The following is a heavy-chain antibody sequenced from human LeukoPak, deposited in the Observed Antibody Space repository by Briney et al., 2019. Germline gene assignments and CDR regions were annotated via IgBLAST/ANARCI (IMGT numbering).Heavy chain of an antibody. CDR3: ARTIPPMDYGSGSYYQPATFDY. V-gene: IGHV3-7*05. D-gene: IGHD3-10*01. Sequence: GGSLRLSCAASGFSFSSHYMSWVRQAPGKGLEWVANIKQDGSDKYYVDSVKGRFTISRDNAKNSLYLQMNSLRAEDTALYYCARTIPPMDYGSGSYYQPATFDYWGQGTLVTVSS. CDR2: IKQDGSDK. J-gene: IGHJ4*02. CDR1: GFSFSSHY.